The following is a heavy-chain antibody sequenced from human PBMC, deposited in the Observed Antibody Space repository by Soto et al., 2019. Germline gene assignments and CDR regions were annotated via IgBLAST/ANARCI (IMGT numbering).Heavy chain of an antibody. CDR3: ASSETPPYYYDSSGYYYLGAY. V-gene: IGHV3-30-3*01. D-gene: IGHD3-22*01. J-gene: IGHJ4*02. Sequence: WGSLRLSCAASGFTCSSYAMHWVRQAPGKGLEWVAVISYDGSNKYYADSVKGRFTISRDNSKNTLYLQMNSLRAEDTAVYYCASSETPPYYYDSSGYYYLGAYWGQGTLVTVSS. CDR2: ISYDGSNK. CDR1: GFTCSSYA.